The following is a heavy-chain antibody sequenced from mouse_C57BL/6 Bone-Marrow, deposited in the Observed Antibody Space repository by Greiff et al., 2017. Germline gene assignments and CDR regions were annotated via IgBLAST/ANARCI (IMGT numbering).Heavy chain of an antibody. Sequence: EVKLQESGPELVKPGASVKISCKASGYSFTDYNMNWVKQSNGKSLEWIGVINPNYGTTSYNQKFKGKATLTVDQSSSTAYMQLNSLTSEDAAVYYCARQAITTVVATRYFDVWGTGTTVTVSS. V-gene: IGHV1-39*01. CDR1: GYSFTDYN. CDR2: INPNYGTT. J-gene: IGHJ1*03. CDR3: ARQAITTVVATRYFDV. D-gene: IGHD1-1*01.